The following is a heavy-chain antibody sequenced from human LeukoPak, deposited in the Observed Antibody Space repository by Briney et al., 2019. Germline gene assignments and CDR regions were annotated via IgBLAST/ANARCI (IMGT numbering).Heavy chain of an antibody. CDR1: GFTFSSYS. Sequence: PGGSLRLSCAASGFTFSSYSMNWVRQAPGKGLEWVSSISSSSSYIYHADSVKGRFTISRDNAKTSLYLQMNSLRAEDTAVYYCASRTGTLDYWGQGTLVTVSS. D-gene: IGHD1-7*01. V-gene: IGHV3-21*04. J-gene: IGHJ4*02. CDR2: ISSSSSYI. CDR3: ASRTGTLDY.